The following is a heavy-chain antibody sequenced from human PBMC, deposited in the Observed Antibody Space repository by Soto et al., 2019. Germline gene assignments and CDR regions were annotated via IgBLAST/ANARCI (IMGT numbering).Heavy chain of an antibody. CDR2: ISYDGSNK. D-gene: IGHD1-20*01. V-gene: IGHV3-30-3*01. CDR3: ARDGHVYVDDAFDI. CDR1: GFTFSNYA. Sequence: QVQLVESGGGVVQLGRSLRLSCAASGFTFSNYAIHWVRQAPGKGLEWVAVISYDGSNKYYADSVKGRFTISRDNSKNTLYLQMNSLRAEDTAVYYCARDGHVYVDDAFDIWGQGTMVTVSS. J-gene: IGHJ3*02.